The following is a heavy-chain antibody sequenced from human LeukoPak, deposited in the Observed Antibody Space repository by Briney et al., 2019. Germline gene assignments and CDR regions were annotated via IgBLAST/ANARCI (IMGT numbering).Heavy chain of an antibody. CDR2: IHSDGTS. V-gene: IGHV3-66*01. CDR3: VRDRSGTYLDY. D-gene: IGHD1-1*01. J-gene: IGHJ4*02. Sequence: GGSLRLSCAASGVSIWSSFRGWVRQAPGQGLEWVSIIHSDGTSDYVDSARGRFAISRDNSKDIFYLQMNSLRVEDTAVYYCVRDRSGTYLDYWGQGTLVTVSS. CDR1: GVSIWSSF.